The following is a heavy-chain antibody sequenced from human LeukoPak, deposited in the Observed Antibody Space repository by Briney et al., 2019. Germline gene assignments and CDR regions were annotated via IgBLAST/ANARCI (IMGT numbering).Heavy chain of an antibody. V-gene: IGHV1-2*02. CDR2: INPNSGGT. CDR3: ARDSDGSGWYY. CDR1: GYTFTGYY. Sequence: GASVKVSCKASGYTFTGYYMHWVRQAPGQGLEWMGWINPNSGGTNYAQKFQGRVTMTRDMSTSTVYMELSSLRSEDTAVYYCARDSDGSGWYYWGQGTLVTVSS. J-gene: IGHJ4*02. D-gene: IGHD6-19*01.